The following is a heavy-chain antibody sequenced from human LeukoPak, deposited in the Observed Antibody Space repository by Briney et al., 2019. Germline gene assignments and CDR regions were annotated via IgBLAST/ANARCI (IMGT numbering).Heavy chain of an antibody. CDR2: IGQDGSEK. V-gene: IGHV3-7*04. Sequence: VGGPGLSRAAPGVTLSSYWMRLVRPAPREEVGGVANIGQDGSEKYYVDSVKGRFTISRDNAKNSLCLQMNSLRAEDTAVYYCARDLPYTPAGDYWGQGTLVTVSS. J-gene: IGHJ4*02. D-gene: IGHD3-16*01. CDR3: ARDLPYTPAGDY. CDR1: GVTLSSYW.